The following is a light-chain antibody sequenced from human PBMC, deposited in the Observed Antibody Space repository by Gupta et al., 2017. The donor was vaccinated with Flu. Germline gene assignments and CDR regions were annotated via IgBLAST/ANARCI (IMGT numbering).Light chain of an antibody. V-gene: IGKV3-15*01. Sequence: EIVMTQSPATLSVSPGDRATVSCRASRSFSNDLAWYQQKPGQAPRLLIYGASCRATGIPARFSGSGSGTEFTLTISSLQSDDFATYYCQQYNDWPQFTFGPGTKVEFK. CDR1: RSFSND. CDR3: QQYNDWPQFT. J-gene: IGKJ3*01. CDR2: GAS.